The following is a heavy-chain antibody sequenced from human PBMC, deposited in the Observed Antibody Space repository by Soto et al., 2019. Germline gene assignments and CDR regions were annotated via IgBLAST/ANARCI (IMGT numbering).Heavy chain of an antibody. Sequence: EVQLLESGGGLVQPGGSLRLSCAASRFTFSSYAMSWVRQAPGKGLEWVTAISGSGGSTYYADSVKGRFTISRDNSKNGLYLEMNSLRAEDTAVYYCAEYRGRDGYNRGLATDYWGQGTLGTVSA. CDR1: RFTFSSYA. CDR2: ISGSGGST. J-gene: IGHJ4*02. CDR3: AEYRGRDGYNRGLATDY. D-gene: IGHD5-12*01. V-gene: IGHV3-23*01.